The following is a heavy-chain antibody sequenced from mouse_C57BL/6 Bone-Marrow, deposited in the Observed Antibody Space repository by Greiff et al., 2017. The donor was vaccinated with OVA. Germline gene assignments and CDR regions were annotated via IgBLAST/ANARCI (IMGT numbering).Heavy chain of an antibody. CDR2: IHPNSGST. Sequence: QVQLKQPGAELVKPGASVKLSCKASGYTFTSYWMHWVKQRPGQGLEWIGMIHPNSGSTNYNEKFKSKATLTVDKSSSTAYMQLSSLTSEDSAVYYCARSNSGNYFDYWGQGTTLTVSS. J-gene: IGHJ2*01. V-gene: IGHV1-64*01. CDR1: GYTFTSYW. D-gene: IGHD4-1*02. CDR3: ARSNSGNYFDY.